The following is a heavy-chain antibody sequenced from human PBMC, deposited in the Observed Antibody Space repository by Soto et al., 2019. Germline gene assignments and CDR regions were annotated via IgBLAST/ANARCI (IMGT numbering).Heavy chain of an antibody. Sequence: SETLSLTCAVFGGSISNSNWWTWVRQPPGKGLDWIGEIFHSGSTNYNSSLMGRVTISVDKANNQFSLKLSSVTAADTAVYYCAHRPIVGAAIWGQGTLVTVSS. CDR2: IFHSGST. J-gene: IGHJ4*02. CDR3: AHRPIVGAAI. V-gene: IGHV4-4*02. CDR1: GGSISNSNW. D-gene: IGHD1-26*01.